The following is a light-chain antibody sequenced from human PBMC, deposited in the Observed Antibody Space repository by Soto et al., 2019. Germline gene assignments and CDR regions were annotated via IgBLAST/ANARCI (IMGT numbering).Light chain of an antibody. CDR3: SSYTSSSTLV. J-gene: IGLJ2*01. V-gene: IGLV2-18*02. Sequence: QSALTQPPSVSGSPGQSVTISCTGTSRDVGSYNRVSWYQQPPGTAPKLMIYEVRNRPSGVPDRFSGSKSGNTASLTISGLQDEDEADYYCSSYTSSSTLVFGGGTKLTVL. CDR2: EVR. CDR1: SRDVGSYNR.